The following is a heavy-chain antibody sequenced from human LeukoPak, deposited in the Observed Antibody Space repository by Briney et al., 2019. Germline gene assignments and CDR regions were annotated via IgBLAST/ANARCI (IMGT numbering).Heavy chain of an antibody. J-gene: IGHJ4*02. D-gene: IGHD3-22*01. CDR2: ISASGAVP. CDR3: ARSLIVASEDY. Sequence: GGSLRLSCAASGFRFYSLYMGWMRQVPGKGLDYIALISASGAVPYYAESVEGRFTISRDNAKNSVSLQMNSLSADDTAIYYCARSLIVASEDYWRQGTQVIVSS. V-gene: IGHV3-11*04. CDR1: GFRFYSLY.